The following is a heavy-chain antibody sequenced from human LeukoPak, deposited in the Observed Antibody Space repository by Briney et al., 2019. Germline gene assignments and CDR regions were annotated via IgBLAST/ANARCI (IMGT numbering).Heavy chain of an antibody. V-gene: IGHV3-66*01. CDR2: IYSGGGTRA. CDR1: GLTVTSND. J-gene: IGHJ4*02. CDR3: ARAAAGGPFDS. Sequence: GGSLRLTCAASGLTVTSNDMSWVRQAPGKGLEWVSVIYSGGGTRAYSAASVKGRFTASRDNSKDTLYLKLNSLSAEDTAVYYCARAAAGGPFDSWGQGTLVTVSS. D-gene: IGHD6-13*01.